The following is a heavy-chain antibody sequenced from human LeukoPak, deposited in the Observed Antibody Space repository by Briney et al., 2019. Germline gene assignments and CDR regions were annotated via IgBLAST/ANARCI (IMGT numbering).Heavy chain of an antibody. V-gene: IGHV3-73*01. CDR1: GFTFSGSA. J-gene: IGHJ3*02. Sequence: PGGSLRLSCAASGFTFSGSAMHWVRQASGKGLEWVGRIRSKANSYATAYAASVKGKFTISRDDSKNTAYLQMNSLKTEDTAVYYCTRLASSAFDIWGQGTMVTVSS. CDR3: TRLASSAFDI. CDR2: IRSKANSYAT.